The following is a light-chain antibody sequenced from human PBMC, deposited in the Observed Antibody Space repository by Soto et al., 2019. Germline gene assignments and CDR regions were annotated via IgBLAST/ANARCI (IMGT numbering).Light chain of an antibody. J-gene: IGLJ1*01. CDR2: EVS. V-gene: IGLV2-8*01. Sequence: QSALTQPASVSGSPGQSITISCTGTNSDIGSYSYVSWYQHHPGKAPKLMIYEVSKRPSGVPGRFSGSKSGNTASLTISGLQTEDEADYYCSSDAGSNIYVFGTGTKVTVL. CDR1: NSDIGSYSY. CDR3: SSDAGSNIYV.